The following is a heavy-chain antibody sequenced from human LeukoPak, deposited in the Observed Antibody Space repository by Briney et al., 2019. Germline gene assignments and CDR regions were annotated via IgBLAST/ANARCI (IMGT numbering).Heavy chain of an antibody. J-gene: IGHJ5*02. D-gene: IGHD5-12*01. V-gene: IGHV4-4*09. CDR1: GGSISSYY. CDR2: IQTSGST. Sequence: SETLSLTCTVSGGSISSYYWSWIRQPPGKGLEWIGHIQTSGSTNYNPSLKSRVTISVDTSKNQFSLKLSSVTAADTAVYYCARRDSSGYDSWFDPWGQGTLVTDSS. CDR3: ARRDSSGYDSWFDP.